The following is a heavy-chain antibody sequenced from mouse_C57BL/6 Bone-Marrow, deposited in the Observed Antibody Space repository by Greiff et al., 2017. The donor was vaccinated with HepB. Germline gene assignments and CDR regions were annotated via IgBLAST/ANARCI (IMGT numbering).Heavy chain of an antibody. V-gene: IGHV1-5*01. D-gene: IGHD1-1*01. CDR2: IYPGNSDT. CDR1: GYTFTSYW. Sequence: EVQLQQSGTVLARPGASVKMSCKTSGYTFTSYWMHWVKQRPGQGLEWIGAIYPGNSDTSYNQKFKGKAKLTAVTSASTAYMELSSLTNEDSAVYYCTSYIYYYGSRRYFDVWGTGTTVTVSS. J-gene: IGHJ1*03. CDR3: TSYIYYYGSRRYFDV.